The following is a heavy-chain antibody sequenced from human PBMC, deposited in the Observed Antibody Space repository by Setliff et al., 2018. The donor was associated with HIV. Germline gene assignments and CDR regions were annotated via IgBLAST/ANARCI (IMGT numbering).Heavy chain of an antibody. Sequence: ASVKVSCKASGVSFTTSGFSWVRLAPGHGLEWMGGVIPIYVTSNYAQKFEGRLTIPTDESTSTVYMELGGLTTDDTGIYYCARLDTTMMNFDYWGQGTLVTVSS. CDR2: VIPIYVTS. D-gene: IGHD1-1*01. CDR3: ARLDTTMMNFDY. V-gene: IGHV1-69*05. J-gene: IGHJ4*02. CDR1: GVSFTTSG.